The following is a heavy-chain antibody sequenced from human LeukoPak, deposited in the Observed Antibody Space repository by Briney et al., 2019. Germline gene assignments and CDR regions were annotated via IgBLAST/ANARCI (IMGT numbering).Heavy chain of an antibody. CDR1: GITLSNYG. V-gene: IGHV3-23*01. J-gene: IGHJ4*02. CDR2: ISGSGGGT. Sequence: RGSLRLSCAVSGITLSNYGMSWVRQAPGKGLEWVAGISGSGGGTKYADSVKGRFTISRDNSKNTLFLQMTSLRPDDTAVYLCAKRGVVIRVILVGFHKEANYFESWGRGALVTVSS. D-gene: IGHD3-22*01. CDR3: AKRGVVIRVILVGFHKEANYFES.